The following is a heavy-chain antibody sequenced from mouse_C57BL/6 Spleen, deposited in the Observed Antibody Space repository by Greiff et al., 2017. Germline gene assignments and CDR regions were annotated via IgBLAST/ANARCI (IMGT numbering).Heavy chain of an antibody. Sequence: QVQLKQSGAELVRPGTSVKVSCKASGYAFTNYLIEWVKQRPGQGLEWIGVINPGSGGTNYNEKFKGKATLTADKSSSTAYMQLSSLTSEDSAVYFCARRYYSNYWYFDVWGTGTTVTVSS. CDR1: GYAFTNYL. J-gene: IGHJ1*03. V-gene: IGHV1-54*01. CDR3: ARRYYSNYWYFDV. CDR2: INPGSGGT. D-gene: IGHD2-5*01.